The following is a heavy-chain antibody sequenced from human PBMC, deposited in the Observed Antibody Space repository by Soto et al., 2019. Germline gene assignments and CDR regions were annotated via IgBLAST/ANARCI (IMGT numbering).Heavy chain of an antibody. Sequence: SETLSLTCTVSGGSISSSSYYWGWIRQPPGKGLEWIGSIYYSGSTYYNPSLKSRVTISVDTSKNRFSLRLGSVTAADTAVYYCASIILEWSEVYGMDVWGQGTTVTVSS. CDR2: IYYSGST. D-gene: IGHD3-3*01. V-gene: IGHV4-39*01. CDR3: ASIILEWSEVYGMDV. CDR1: GGSISSSSYY. J-gene: IGHJ6*02.